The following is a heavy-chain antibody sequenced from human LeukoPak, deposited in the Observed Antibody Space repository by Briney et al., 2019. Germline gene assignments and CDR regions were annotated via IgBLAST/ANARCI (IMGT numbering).Heavy chain of an antibody. Sequence: PSETLSLTCTVSGGSTSSYYWSWIRQPPGKGLEWVGYIYFIGTTQYNPSLESRVPVSLAPSKNQFSLKLTSVTAADTAVYYCARELGWGSAGSWYFDLWGRGTLVTVSS. CDR2: IYFIGTT. V-gene: IGHV4-59*12. D-gene: IGHD7-27*01. CDR1: GGSTSSYY. CDR3: ARELGWGSAGSWYFDL. J-gene: IGHJ2*01.